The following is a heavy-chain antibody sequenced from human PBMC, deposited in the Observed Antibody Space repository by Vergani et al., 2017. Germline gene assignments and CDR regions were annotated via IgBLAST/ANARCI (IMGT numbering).Heavy chain of an antibody. V-gene: IGHV1-18*01. CDR3: ARLPDYDFWSGMDV. Sequence: HVQLVQSGAEVKKSGASVKVSCKASGYTFSSYGISWVRQAPGQGLEWMGWISGNNGNTNHAQKLQDRVTMTTDTSTSTAYMELRSLRSEDTAVYYCARLPDYDFWSGMDVWGKGTTVTVSS. J-gene: IGHJ6*04. CDR1: GYTFSSYG. D-gene: IGHD3-3*01. CDR2: ISGNNGNT.